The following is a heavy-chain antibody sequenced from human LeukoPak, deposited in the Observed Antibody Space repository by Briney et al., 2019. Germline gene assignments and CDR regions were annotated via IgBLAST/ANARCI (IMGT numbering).Heavy chain of an antibody. CDR2: IYFSGST. J-gene: IGHJ3*02. Sequence: TSQTLSLTCIVSGGSISSGGYYWSWIRQHPGKGLEWIGYIYFSGSTYYNPSLKSRVTISVDTSKNQFSLKLSSVTAADTAVYYCARGRQQLVAFDIWGQGTMVTVSS. D-gene: IGHD6-13*01. CDR1: GGSISSGGYY. CDR3: ARGRQQLVAFDI. V-gene: IGHV4-31*03.